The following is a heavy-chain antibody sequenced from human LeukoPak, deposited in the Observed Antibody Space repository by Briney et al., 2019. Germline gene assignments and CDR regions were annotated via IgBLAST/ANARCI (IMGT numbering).Heavy chain of an antibody. CDR3: ATLPGIAAAGTSY. Sequence: SVKVSCKASGGTFSSYAISWVRQAPGQGLEWMGRIIPIFGTANYAQKFQGRVTITTDESTSTAYMELSSLRSEDTAVYYCATLPGIAAAGTSYSGQGTLVTVSS. V-gene: IGHV1-69*05. J-gene: IGHJ4*02. CDR1: GGTFSSYA. D-gene: IGHD6-13*01. CDR2: IIPIFGTA.